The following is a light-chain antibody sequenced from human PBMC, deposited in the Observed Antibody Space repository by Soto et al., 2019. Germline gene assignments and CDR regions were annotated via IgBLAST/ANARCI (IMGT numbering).Light chain of an antibody. Sequence: QSALTQPASVSGSPGQSITISCTGTSSDVGGYNSVSWYQQHPGKAPKLLVYGVTIRPSGVSSRFSGSKSGNTASLTISGLQAEDEADYYCSSYAGRDIWVFGGGTKLTVL. V-gene: IGLV2-14*03. CDR1: SSDVGGYNS. CDR2: GVT. CDR3: SSYAGRDIWV. J-gene: IGLJ3*02.